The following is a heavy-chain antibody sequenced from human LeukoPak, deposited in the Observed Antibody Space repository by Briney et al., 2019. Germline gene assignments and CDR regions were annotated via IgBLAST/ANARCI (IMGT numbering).Heavy chain of an antibody. D-gene: IGHD5-12*01. Sequence: ASVKVSCKASGFSLRDYYVQWVRQVPGQGLEWVGWMYFNSGATRYAPKFQSRVTLTGDTSTNTVYMELSGLGSDDTAMYYCAREGSSASGQDWYAFDIWGQEIMVTVSS. V-gene: IGHV1-2*02. CDR3: AREGSSASGQDWYAFDI. J-gene: IGHJ3*02. CDR2: MYFNSGAT. CDR1: GFSLRDYY.